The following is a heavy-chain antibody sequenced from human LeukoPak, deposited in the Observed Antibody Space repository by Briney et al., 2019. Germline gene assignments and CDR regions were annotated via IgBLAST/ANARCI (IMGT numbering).Heavy chain of an antibody. CDR2: INSNSGAT. D-gene: IGHD3-16*01. V-gene: IGHV1-2*02. Sequence: ASVKVSCKASGYTFTGYYIHWVRQAPGQGLEWMGWINSNSGATNYAQKFQGRVTMTRDTSISTAYMELTRLASDDTAVYYCASGSLASYFDHWGQGTLVTVSS. CDR1: GYTFTGYY. CDR3: ASGSLASYFDH. J-gene: IGHJ4*02.